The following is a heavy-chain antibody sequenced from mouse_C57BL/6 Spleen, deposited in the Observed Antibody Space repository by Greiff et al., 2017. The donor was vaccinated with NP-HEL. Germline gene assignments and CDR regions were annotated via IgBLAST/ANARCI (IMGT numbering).Heavy chain of an antibody. CDR3: ARDYYDAMDY. CDR2: IYPGSGNT. J-gene: IGHJ4*01. Sequence: VQLVESGAELVRPGASVKLSCKASGYTFTDYYINWVKQRPGQGLEWIARIYPGSGNTYYNEKFKGKATLTAEKSSSTAYMQLSSLTSEDSAVYFCARDYYDAMDYWGQGTSVTVSS. CDR1: GYTFTDYY. V-gene: IGHV1-76*01. D-gene: IGHD2-4*01.